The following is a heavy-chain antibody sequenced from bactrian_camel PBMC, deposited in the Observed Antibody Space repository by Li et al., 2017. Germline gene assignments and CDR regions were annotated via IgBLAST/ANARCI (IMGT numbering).Heavy chain of an antibody. J-gene: IGHJ4*01. V-gene: IGHV3S53*01. CDR1: GYTYSSYC. D-gene: IGHD3*01. CDR3: NTRAGFGCESY. Sequence: HVQLVESGGGLEQPGGSLRLSCAASGYTYSSYCMGWFRQAPGKKREGVANIDTYNSTAYADSVKGRFTISQDNAKAIVYLQMDDLQPDDTAMYYCNTRAGFGCESYWGQGTQVTVS. CDR2: IDTYNST.